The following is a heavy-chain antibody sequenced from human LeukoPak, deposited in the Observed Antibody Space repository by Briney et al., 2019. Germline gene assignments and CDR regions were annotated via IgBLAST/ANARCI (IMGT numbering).Heavy chain of an antibody. V-gene: IGHV3-30*09. CDR1: GFTFSSYA. CDR3: ARGGDPPSVLYNFHS. D-gene: IGHD3-16*01. Sequence: PGGSLRLSCAGSGFTFSSYAMHWVRQAPGKGLEWVAAMSYDEGIEHYAGSVKGRFAISRDNSKNTLSLQMYSLRAEDTAVYFCARGGDPPSVLYNFHSWGRGPLFPVSS. CDR2: MSYDEGIE. J-gene: IGHJ4*02.